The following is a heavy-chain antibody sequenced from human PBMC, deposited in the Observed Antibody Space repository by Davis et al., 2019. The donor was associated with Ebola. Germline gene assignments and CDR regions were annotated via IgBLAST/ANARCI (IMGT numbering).Heavy chain of an antibody. Sequence: SVKVSCRASGGTFSSYAISWVRQAPGQGLEWMGGIIPIFGTANYAQKFQGRVTITADESTSTAYMELSSLRSEDTAVYYCARDRNDYGDYGRLDYWGQGTLVTVSS. D-gene: IGHD4-17*01. CDR3: ARDRNDYGDYGRLDY. J-gene: IGHJ4*02. CDR1: GGTFSSYA. V-gene: IGHV1-69*13. CDR2: IIPIFGTA.